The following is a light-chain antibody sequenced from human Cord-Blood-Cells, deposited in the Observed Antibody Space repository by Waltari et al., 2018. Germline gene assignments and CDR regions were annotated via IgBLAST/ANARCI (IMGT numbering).Light chain of an antibody. Sequence: QSALTQPASVSGSPGQSITISCTGTSSDVGSYNLVSWYQQHPGKAPKRMFYEGSKRPSGVSNRVSGSKSGNTASLTISGRQAEDEADYYCCSYAGSWVFGGGTKLTVL. CDR2: EGS. CDR1: SSDVGSYNL. V-gene: IGLV2-23*01. J-gene: IGLJ3*02. CDR3: CSYAGSWV.